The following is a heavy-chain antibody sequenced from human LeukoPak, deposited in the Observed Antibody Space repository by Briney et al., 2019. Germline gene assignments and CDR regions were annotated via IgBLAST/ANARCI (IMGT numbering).Heavy chain of an antibody. CDR3: ARDLSDTALRDAFDG. Sequence: PSETLSLTCTVSGGSISSYYWSWIRQPPGKGLGWIGYIYSSGSTNYNPSLKSRVTISVDTPKSQFSLKLSSVTAADTAVYYCARDLSDTALRDAFDGCGQGTMVTASS. CDR1: GGSISSYY. J-gene: IGHJ3*01. V-gene: IGHV4-59*01. CDR2: IYSSGST. D-gene: IGHD5-18*01.